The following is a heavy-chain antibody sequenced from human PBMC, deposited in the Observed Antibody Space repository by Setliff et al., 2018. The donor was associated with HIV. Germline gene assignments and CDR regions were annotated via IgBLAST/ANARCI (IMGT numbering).Heavy chain of an antibody. D-gene: IGHD3-22*01. Sequence: GGSLRLSCIASGFSLSNYSMNWVRQAPGKGLEWISYISSDSSTTYYADSVKGRFTISRDDAKTSLYLQMNSLRAEDTAVYYCVRDLVYYYDNSGSFYVAEYFQRWCQGTLVTVSS. V-gene: IGHV3-48*01. CDR3: VRDLVYYYDNSGSFYVAEYFQR. J-gene: IGHJ1*01. CDR1: GFSLSNYS. CDR2: ISSDSSTT.